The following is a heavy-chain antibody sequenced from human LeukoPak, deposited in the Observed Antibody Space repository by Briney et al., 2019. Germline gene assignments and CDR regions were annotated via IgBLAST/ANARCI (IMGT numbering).Heavy chain of an antibody. Sequence: SETLSLTCTVSGGSISSGSYYWSWLRQPAGKGLEWIGRIYTSGSTNYKPSLKSRVTISVDTSKNQFPLKLSSVTAADTAVYYCARGIILRYSDDAFDIWGQGTMVTVSS. J-gene: IGHJ3*02. CDR2: IYTSGST. CDR3: ARGIILRYSDDAFDI. D-gene: IGHD3-9*01. V-gene: IGHV4-61*02. CDR1: GGSISSGSYY.